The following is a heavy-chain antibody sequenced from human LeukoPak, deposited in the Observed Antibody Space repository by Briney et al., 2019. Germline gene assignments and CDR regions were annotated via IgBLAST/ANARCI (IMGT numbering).Heavy chain of an antibody. CDR1: GFTFSTYN. J-gene: IGHJ4*02. Sequence: GGSLRLSCGASGFTFSTYNIHWVRQAPGKGLEWVAVISYDGRNKYFADSVKGRFTISRDNSKNTLYLQMNSLRAEDTAVYYCAKYLSGSFDYWGQGTLVTVSS. CDR3: AKYLSGSFDY. D-gene: IGHD3-22*01. V-gene: IGHV3-30*18. CDR2: ISYDGRNK.